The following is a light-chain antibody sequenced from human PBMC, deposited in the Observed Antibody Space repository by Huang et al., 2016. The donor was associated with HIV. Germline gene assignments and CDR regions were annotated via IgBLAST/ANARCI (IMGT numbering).Light chain of an antibody. J-gene: IGKJ2*01. Sequence: DMQVTQSPSSLSASVGDRVTITCRASQNIDNYLNWYQQKPGKAPKLLIYAASNVQSGVSSRFSGRRSGTDFTLTISRLQREDFATYYCQQSSRTPYTFGQGTRLEIK. V-gene: IGKV1-39*01. CDR3: QQSSRTPYT. CDR2: AAS. CDR1: QNIDNY.